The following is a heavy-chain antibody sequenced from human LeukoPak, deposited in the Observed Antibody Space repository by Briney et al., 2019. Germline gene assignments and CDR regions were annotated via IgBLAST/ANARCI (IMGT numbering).Heavy chain of an antibody. J-gene: IGHJ6*02. CDR2: VSYDGGEK. Sequence: GGSLRLSCAASGFTFRSYAMHWVRQAPGKGLEWVAGVSYDGGEKYYADSVRGRFTISRDNSKYTVYLQMSSLRAEDTAVFHCATGTTGTTWSYGMDVWGQGTTVTVSS. D-gene: IGHD1-1*01. CDR1: GFTFRSYA. V-gene: IGHV3-30*04. CDR3: ATGTTGTTWSYGMDV.